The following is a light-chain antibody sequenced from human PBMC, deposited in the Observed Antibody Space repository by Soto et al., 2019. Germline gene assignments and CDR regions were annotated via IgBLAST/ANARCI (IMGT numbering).Light chain of an antibody. V-gene: IGKV3D-20*01. CDR2: DGS. Sequence: EIVLTQSPATLSLSPGDRTTLSCGASQSVRSSYVAWYQQKAGLAPRLLIYDGSSKASGIPDRFSSSGSGTDFTLTIGRLAPEDFAVDYCQQDYSSAPLSFVGGTKVEMK. J-gene: IGKJ4*01. CDR3: QQDYSSAPLS. CDR1: QSVRSSY.